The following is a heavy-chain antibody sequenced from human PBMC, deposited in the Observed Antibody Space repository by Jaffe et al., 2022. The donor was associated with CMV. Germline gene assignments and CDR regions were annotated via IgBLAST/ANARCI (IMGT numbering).Heavy chain of an antibody. CDR1: GFTFSSYG. Sequence: EEQLLESGGDLVQPGGSLRLSCAASGFTFSSYGMAWVRQTPGKGLEWVSLISGRGDIIYYADSVKGRFAISRDNSQNTVSLQMNSLRTEDTAVYHCAKGLYVSGSSYSVGFDIWGQGTVVTVSS. J-gene: IGHJ3*02. D-gene: IGHD3-10*01. CDR3: AKGLYVSGSSYSVGFDI. CDR2: ISGRGDII. V-gene: IGHV3-23*01.